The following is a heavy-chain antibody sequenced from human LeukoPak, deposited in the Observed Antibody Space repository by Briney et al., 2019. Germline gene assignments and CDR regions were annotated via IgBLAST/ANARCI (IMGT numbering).Heavy chain of an antibody. J-gene: IGHJ4*02. V-gene: IGHV1-8*03. CDR3: ARAIRRLFIVVVPAAYYFDY. CDR2: MNPNSGNT. CDR1: GYTFTSYD. D-gene: IGHD2-2*01. Sequence: ASVKVSCKASGYTFTSYDINWVRQATGQGLEWMGWMNPNSGNTGYAQKFQGRVTITRNTSISTAYMELSSLRSEDTAVYYCARAIRRLFIVVVPAAYYFDYWGQGTLVTVSS.